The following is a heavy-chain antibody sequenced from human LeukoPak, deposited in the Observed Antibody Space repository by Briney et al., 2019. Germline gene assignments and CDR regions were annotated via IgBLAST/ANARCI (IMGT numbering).Heavy chain of an antibody. J-gene: IGHJ6*02. CDR1: GGTFSSYA. CDR3: ARDPFEYSSSDYYCYYYGMDV. D-gene: IGHD6-13*01. V-gene: IGHV1-69*01. CDR2: IIPIFGTA. Sequence: GSSVKVSCKASGGTFSSYAISWVRQDPGQGLEWMGGIIPIFGTANYAQKFQGRVTITADESTSTAYMELSSLRSEDTAVYYCARDPFEYSSSDYYCYYYGMDVWGQGTTVTVSS.